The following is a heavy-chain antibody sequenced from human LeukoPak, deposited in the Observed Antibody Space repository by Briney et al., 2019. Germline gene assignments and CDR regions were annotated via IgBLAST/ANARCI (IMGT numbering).Heavy chain of an antibody. CDR2: IYYSGST. J-gene: IGHJ6*03. CDR3: ARVWSNYYYYYVDV. D-gene: IGHD3-10*01. Sequence: SETLSLTCTVSGGSISSYYWSWIRQPPGKGLEWIGYIYYSGSTNYNPSLKSRVTISVDTSKNQFSLKLSSVTAADTAVYYCARVWSNYYYYYVDVWGKGTTVTVSS. CDR1: GGSISSYY. V-gene: IGHV4-59*01.